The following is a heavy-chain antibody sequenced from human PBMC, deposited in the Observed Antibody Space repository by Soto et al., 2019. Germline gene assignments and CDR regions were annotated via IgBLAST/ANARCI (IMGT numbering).Heavy chain of an antibody. V-gene: IGHV1-69*13. CDR3: ARGGRGYSYGSPFDY. J-gene: IGHJ4*02. D-gene: IGHD5-18*01. CDR1: GGTFSSYA. CDR2: IIPIFGTA. Sequence: SVKVSCKASGGTFSSYAISWVRQAPGQGLEWMGGIIPIFGTANYAQKFQGRVTITADESTSTAYMELNSLRSEDTAVYYCARGGRGYSYGSPFDYWGQGTLVTVSS.